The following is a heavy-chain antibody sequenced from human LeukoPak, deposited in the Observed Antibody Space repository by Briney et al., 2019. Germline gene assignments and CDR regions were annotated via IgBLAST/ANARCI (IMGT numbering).Heavy chain of an antibody. D-gene: IGHD6-13*01. Sequence: SETLSLTCTVSGGSISSYYWSWIRQPPGKGLEWIGYIYYSGSTNYNPSLKSRVTISVDTSKNQFSLRLSSVTAADTAVYYCARSYSSSWYFDYWGQGTLVTVSS. J-gene: IGHJ4*02. CDR1: GGSISSYY. CDR2: IYYSGST. V-gene: IGHV4-59*01. CDR3: ARSYSSSWYFDY.